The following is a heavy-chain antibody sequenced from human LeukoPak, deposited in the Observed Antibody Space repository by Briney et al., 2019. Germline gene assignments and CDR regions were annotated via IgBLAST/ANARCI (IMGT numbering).Heavy chain of an antibody. CDR2: IYYIGTT. J-gene: IGHJ3*02. CDR3: ARHRRYSSGWYGAFDI. D-gene: IGHD6-19*01. Sequence: SETLSLTCTVSGGSMSSSSHYWGWIRQPPGKGLEWIASIYYIGTTSYNPSLKRRVTISVDTSKKQFSLKLDSVTAADTAVYYCARHRRYSSGWYGAFDIWGQGTMVTAAS. V-gene: IGHV4-39*01. CDR1: GGSMSSSSHY.